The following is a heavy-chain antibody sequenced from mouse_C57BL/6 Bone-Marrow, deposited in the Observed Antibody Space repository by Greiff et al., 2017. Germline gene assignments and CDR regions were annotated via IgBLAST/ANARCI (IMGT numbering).Heavy chain of an antibody. Sequence: VQLKESGGDLVKPGGSLKLSCAASGFTFSSYGMSWVRQTPDKRLEWVATISSGGSYTNYPESVKGRFTISRENAKNTLYLQMSSLKSEDTAMYYCARLYYGSSLAWFAYWGQGTLITVSA. CDR3: ARLYYGSSLAWFAY. D-gene: IGHD1-1*01. CDR1: GFTFSSYG. V-gene: IGHV5-6*01. CDR2: ISSGGSYT. J-gene: IGHJ3*01.